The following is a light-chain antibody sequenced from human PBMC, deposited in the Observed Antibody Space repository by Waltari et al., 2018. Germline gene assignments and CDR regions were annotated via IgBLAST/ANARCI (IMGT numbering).Light chain of an antibody. CDR2: DAS. CDR3: QQRSNWPLT. Sequence: EIVLTQSPATLSLSPGERATLTCRASHSVSRYLAWYQQRPGQAPRLLIFDASFRATGIPARFIGSGSETDFTLTISSLEPEDCAVYYCQQRSNWPLTFGGGTKVEIK. CDR1: HSVSRY. V-gene: IGKV3-11*01. J-gene: IGKJ4*01.